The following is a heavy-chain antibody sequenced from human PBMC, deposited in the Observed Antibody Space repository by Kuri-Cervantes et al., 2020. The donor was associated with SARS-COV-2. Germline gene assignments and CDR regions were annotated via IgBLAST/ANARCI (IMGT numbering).Heavy chain of an antibody. CDR1: GFTFSSYS. CDR2: ISSSGSTI. V-gene: IGHV3-48*04. CDR3: ATPGITTNREYYFYFGLDV. Sequence: GESLKISCAASGFTFSSYSMNWIRQAPGKGLEWISYISSSGSTIYYADSVKGRFTISRDNAKNSLYLQMNSLRAEDTAVYYCATPGITTNREYYFYFGLDVWGQGTTVTVSS. D-gene: IGHD1-1*01. J-gene: IGHJ6*02.